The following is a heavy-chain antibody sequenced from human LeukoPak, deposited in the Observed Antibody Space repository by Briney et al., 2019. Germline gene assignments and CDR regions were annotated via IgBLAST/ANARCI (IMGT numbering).Heavy chain of an antibody. CDR2: ISSSGSTI. CDR1: GFTFSSYE. V-gene: IGHV3-48*03. J-gene: IGHJ6*02. Sequence: GGSLRLSCAASGFTFSSYEMNWVRQAPGKGLEWVSYISSSGSTIYYADSVKGRFTISRDNAKNSLYLQMNSLRAEDTAVYYCARDRCSSTSCPKYYYYYYGMDVWGQGTTVTVSS. CDR3: ARDRCSSTSCPKYYYYYYGMDV. D-gene: IGHD2-2*01.